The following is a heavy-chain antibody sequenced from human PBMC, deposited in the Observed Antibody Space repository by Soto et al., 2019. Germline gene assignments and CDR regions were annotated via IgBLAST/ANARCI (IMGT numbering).Heavy chain of an antibody. Sequence: SETLSLTCTVSGGSISSYYWSWIRQPPGKGLEWIGYIYYSGSTNYNPSLKSRVTISVDTSKNQFSLKLSSVTAADTAVYYCARVSGQWLATSYWGKGTLVTVSS. CDR2: IYYSGST. J-gene: IGHJ4*02. CDR3: ARVSGQWLATSY. CDR1: GGSISSYY. V-gene: IGHV4-59*01. D-gene: IGHD6-19*01.